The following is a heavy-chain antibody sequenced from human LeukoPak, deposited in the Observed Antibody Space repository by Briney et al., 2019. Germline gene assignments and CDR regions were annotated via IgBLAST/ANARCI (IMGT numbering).Heavy chain of an antibody. CDR3: ARRTTGTTGVFDI. Sequence: PSETLSLTCAVYGGSFSGYYWSWIRQPPGKGLEWIGSIYYSGSTYYNPSLKSRVTISVDTSKNQFSLWLTSVTAADTAIFYCARRTTGTTGVFDIWGQGTMVTVSS. CDR2: IYYSGST. V-gene: IGHV4-34*01. J-gene: IGHJ3*02. D-gene: IGHD1-1*01. CDR1: GGSFSGYY.